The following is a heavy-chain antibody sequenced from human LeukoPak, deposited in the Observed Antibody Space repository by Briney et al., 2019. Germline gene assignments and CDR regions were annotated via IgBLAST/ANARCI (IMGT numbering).Heavy chain of an antibody. Sequence: ASVKVSCTASGYTFTSYGISWVRQAPGQGLEWMGWISAYNGNTNYAQKLQGRVTMTTDTSTSTAYVELRSLRSDDTAVYYCARDLNVVVPGGGYWGQGTLVTVSS. J-gene: IGHJ4*02. CDR3: ARDLNVVVPGGGY. D-gene: IGHD2-2*01. CDR2: ISAYNGNT. V-gene: IGHV1-18*01. CDR1: GYTFTSYG.